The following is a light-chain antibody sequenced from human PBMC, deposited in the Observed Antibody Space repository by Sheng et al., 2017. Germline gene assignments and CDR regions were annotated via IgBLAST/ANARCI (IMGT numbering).Light chain of an antibody. CDR2: AAS. V-gene: IGKV1-39*01. CDR1: QGISTY. Sequence: DIQLTQSPSFLSASVGDRVTITCRASQGISTYLAWYQHKPGKAPKLLIYAASFLQGGSRSRFRGSGSGTDFTLTISSLQPEDFATYYCQQSYSPPRTFGGGTEGGDQT. CDR3: QQSYSPPRT. J-gene: IGKJ4*01.